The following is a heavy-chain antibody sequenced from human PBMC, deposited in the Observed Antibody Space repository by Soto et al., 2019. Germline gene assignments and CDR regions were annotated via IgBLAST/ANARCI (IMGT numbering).Heavy chain of an antibody. J-gene: IGHJ4*02. D-gene: IGHD3-16*01. Sequence: SETLSLTCTVSGGSITSGGYYWSWIRQHPGKGLEWIGYIYYSGFTYYNPSLKSRVTISVDTSKNQFSLKLSSVTAADTAVYYCARGFNYGLSPFDYWGQGTLVTVSS. CDR3: ARGFNYGLSPFDY. CDR2: IYYSGFT. CDR1: GGSITSGGYY. V-gene: IGHV4-31*03.